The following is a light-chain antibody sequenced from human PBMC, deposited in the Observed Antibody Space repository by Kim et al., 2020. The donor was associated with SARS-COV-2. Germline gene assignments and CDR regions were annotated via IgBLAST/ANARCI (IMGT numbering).Light chain of an antibody. V-gene: IGKV3-20*01. J-gene: IGKJ4*01. CDR1: QSVSSSY. CDR2: HTS. Sequence: PGERATLSCRASQSVSSSYLAWYQQKPGQAPRLLLYHTSSRATGIPDRFSGSGSGTDFTLTISRLEPEDFAVYYCQQYGSSPLTFGGGTKGDIK. CDR3: QQYGSSPLT.